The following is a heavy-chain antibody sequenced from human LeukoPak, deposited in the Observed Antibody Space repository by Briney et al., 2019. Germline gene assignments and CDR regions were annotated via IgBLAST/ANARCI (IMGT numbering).Heavy chain of an antibody. CDR2: IKNKDEGEKT. CDR3: TTGIDYGGGY. J-gene: IGHJ4*02. Sequence: GGSLRLSCAVSGFTFTNVWMNWVRQAPGKGLEWVGRIKNKDEGEKTDYAAPVKGRFTISRDDSKATLFLQMNSLKMEDTGIYYCTTGIDYGGGYWGQGTLVTVSS. V-gene: IGHV3-15*07. D-gene: IGHD3-16*01. CDR1: GFTFTNVW.